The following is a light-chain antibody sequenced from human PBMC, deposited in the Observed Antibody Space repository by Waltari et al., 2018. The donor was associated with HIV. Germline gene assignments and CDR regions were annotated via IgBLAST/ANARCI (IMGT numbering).Light chain of an antibody. CDR2: AAA. Sequence: DIQMTQSPSSLSASVGDGVTITCRASRIIDNNFNWYQHNPGTAPKLLIFAAATLQSVVPARFSGTGYGTDFSLTITSLQREDFATYYCQQTYITPRTFGQGTKVEIK. CDR1: RIIDNN. J-gene: IGKJ1*01. V-gene: IGKV1-39*01. CDR3: QQTYITPRT.